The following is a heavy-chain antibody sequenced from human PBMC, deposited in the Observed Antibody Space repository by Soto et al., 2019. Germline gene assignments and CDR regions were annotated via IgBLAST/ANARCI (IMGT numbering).Heavy chain of an antibody. CDR2: IYYSGNT. CDR1: GGSVSSGDYY. D-gene: IGHD5-18*01. Sequence: KTXETLSLTCTVSGGSVSSGDYYWSWIRQPPGKGLEWIGYIYYSGNTNYNPSLKSRVIISVDTSKNLFSLKLTSVTAADTAVYYCARIPVDTSMIYWLDPWGQGTLVTVSS. J-gene: IGHJ5*02. CDR3: ARIPVDTSMIYWLDP. V-gene: IGHV4-61*08.